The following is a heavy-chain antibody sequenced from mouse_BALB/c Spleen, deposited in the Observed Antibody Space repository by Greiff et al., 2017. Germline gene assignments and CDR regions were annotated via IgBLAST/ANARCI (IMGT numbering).Heavy chain of an antibody. J-gene: IGHJ3*01. CDR3: NAWAWKDSRYDAWFAY. CDR1: GFNIKDYY. CDR2: IDPENGDT. V-gene: IGHV14-4*02. D-gene: IGHD2-14*01. Sequence: EVQLQQSGAELVRSGASVKLSCTASGFNIKDYYMHWVKQRPEQGLEWIGWIDPENGDTEYAPKFQGKATMTADTSSNTAYLQLSSLTSEDTAVYYCNAWAWKDSRYDAWFAYWGQGTLVTVSA.